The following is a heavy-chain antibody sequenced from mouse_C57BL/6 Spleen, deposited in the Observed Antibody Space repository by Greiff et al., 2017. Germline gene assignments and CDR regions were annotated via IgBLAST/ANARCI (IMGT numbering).Heavy chain of an antibody. V-gene: IGHV1-55*01. D-gene: IGHD3-2*02. CDR1: GYTFTSYW. Sequence: QVQLKQPGAELVKPGASVKMSCKASGYTFTSYWITWVKQRPGQGLEWIGDIYPGSGSTNYNEKFKSKATLTVDTSSSTAYMQLSSLTSEDSAVYYCARERTAQALFDYWGQGTTLTVSS. CDR3: ARERTAQALFDY. J-gene: IGHJ2*01. CDR2: IYPGSGST.